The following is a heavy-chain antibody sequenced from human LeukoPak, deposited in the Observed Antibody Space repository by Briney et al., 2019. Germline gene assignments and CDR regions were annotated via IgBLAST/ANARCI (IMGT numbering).Heavy chain of an antibody. CDR2: IYHGGST. J-gene: IGHJ4*02. Sequence: SETLSLTCTVSGGSISSGGYYWSWIRQPPGKGLEWIGYIYHGGSTYYNPSLKSRVTISVDRSKNQFSLKLSSVTAADTAVYYCARQPYSSSWYKPLFDYWGQGTLVTVSS. CDR3: ARQPYSSSWYKPLFDY. CDR1: GGSISSGGYY. D-gene: IGHD6-13*01. V-gene: IGHV4-30-2*01.